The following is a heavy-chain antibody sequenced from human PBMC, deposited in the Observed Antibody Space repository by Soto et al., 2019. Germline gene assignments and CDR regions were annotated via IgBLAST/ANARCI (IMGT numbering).Heavy chain of an antibody. CDR2: ISYRGST. Sequence: ETLSLTCTVSGDSISTYYWHWIRQPPGKGLEWIGSISYRGSTNYNPSLKSRVTMSVDTSHNQFSLKMNSVTAADTAVYYCARRLREYRGVDFGNWLDPWGQGTLVTVSS. D-gene: IGHD3-16*01. J-gene: IGHJ5*02. V-gene: IGHV4-59*12. CDR1: GDSISTYY. CDR3: ARRLREYRGVDFGNWLDP.